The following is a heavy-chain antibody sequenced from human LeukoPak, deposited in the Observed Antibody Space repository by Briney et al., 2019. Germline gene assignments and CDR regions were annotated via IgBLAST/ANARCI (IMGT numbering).Heavy chain of an antibody. CDR3: VRAPSRDGYNNDAFDI. CDR1: GFTVSSSY. D-gene: IGHD5-24*01. V-gene: IGHV3-66*01. J-gene: IGHJ3*02. CDR2: IYTGGST. Sequence: GGSLRLSCAASGFTVSSSYMSWVRQAPGKGLEWVSVIYTGGSTQYVESVKGRFIISRDSFKNTLYLQMNSLRTEDTAVYYCVRAPSRDGYNNDAFDIWGQGTMVNVSS.